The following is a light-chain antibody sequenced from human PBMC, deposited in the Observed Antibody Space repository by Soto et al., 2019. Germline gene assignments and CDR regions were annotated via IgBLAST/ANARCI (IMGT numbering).Light chain of an antibody. Sequence: EIVLTQSPGTLSLSPVEIATLSFSASQSVSINLAWYQPKPGQAPRLLIYGASTRATGIPARFSGSGSGTDYTLTISSLEAEDFAVYYCQHRDNWSYTCGQGTKGDIK. CDR1: QSVSIN. CDR3: QHRDNWSYT. J-gene: IGKJ2*01. CDR2: GAS. V-gene: IGKV3-11*01.